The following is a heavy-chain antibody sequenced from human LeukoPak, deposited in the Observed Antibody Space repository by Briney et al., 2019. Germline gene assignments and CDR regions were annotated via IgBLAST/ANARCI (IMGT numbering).Heavy chain of an antibody. CDR2: ISSSGSTI. CDR3: LAVARYYYYYYMDV. V-gene: IGHV3-11*01. Sequence: PGGSLRLSCAASGFTFSDYYMSWLRQAPGKGLERVSYISSSGSTIYYADSVKGRFTISRDNAKNSLYLQMNSLRAEDTAVYYCLAVARYYYYYYMDVWGKGTTVTISS. CDR1: GFTFSDYY. D-gene: IGHD6-19*01. J-gene: IGHJ6*03.